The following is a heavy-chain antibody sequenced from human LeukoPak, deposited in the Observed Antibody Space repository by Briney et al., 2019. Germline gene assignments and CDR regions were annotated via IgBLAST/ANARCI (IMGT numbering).Heavy chain of an antibody. Sequence: GGSLRLSCAASGFTFSSNAMSWVRQAPGKGLEWVSAISSSGGSSYYADSVKGRFTISRANSKNKLYLQMISLRAEDTAVYYCAKDGDSARLRYFDWLLYPLDYWGQGTLVTVSS. J-gene: IGHJ4*02. V-gene: IGHV3-23*01. D-gene: IGHD3-9*01. CDR2: ISSSGGSS. CDR1: GFTFSSNA. CDR3: AKDGDSARLRYFDWLLYPLDY.